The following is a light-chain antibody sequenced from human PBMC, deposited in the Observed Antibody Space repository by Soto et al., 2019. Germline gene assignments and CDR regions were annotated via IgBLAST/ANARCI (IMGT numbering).Light chain of an antibody. CDR1: QSVSSSY. V-gene: IGKV3-20*01. Sequence: EIVLTQSPGPLSLSPRERATLSCRASQSVSSSYLAWYQQKPGQAPRLLIYGASNRATGIPDRFSGSGSGTDFTLTISRLEPEDFAVYYCQQYGSSGTFGQGTKVDIK. CDR3: QQYGSSGT. J-gene: IGKJ1*01. CDR2: GAS.